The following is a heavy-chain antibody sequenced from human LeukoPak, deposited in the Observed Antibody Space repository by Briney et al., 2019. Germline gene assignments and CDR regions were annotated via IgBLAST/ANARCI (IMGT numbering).Heavy chain of an antibody. CDR1: GFTFSSYA. CDR2: ISGSGGST. CDR3: AWDWNDVNDY. V-gene: IGHV3-23*01. Sequence: QSGGSLRLSCAASGFTFSSYAMSWVRQAPGKELEWVSAISGSGGSTYYADSVKGRFTISRDNSKNTLYLQMNSLRAEDTAVYYCAWDWNDVNDYWGQGTLVTVSS. D-gene: IGHD1-1*01. J-gene: IGHJ4*02.